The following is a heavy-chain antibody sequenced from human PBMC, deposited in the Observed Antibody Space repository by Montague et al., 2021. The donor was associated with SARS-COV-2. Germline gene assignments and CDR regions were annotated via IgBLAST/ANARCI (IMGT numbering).Heavy chain of an antibody. V-gene: IGHV2-5*02. D-gene: IGHD3-22*01. CDR1: GFSLSTSGVG. CDR3: AHRRPLYYYDSSLSTFDX. CDR2: IYWDDDK. J-gene: IGHJ4*02. Sequence: PALVKPTQTLTLTCTFSGFSLSTSGVGVGWIRQPPGKALEWFALIYWDDDKRYSPSLKSRLTITKDTSKNQVVLTMTNMDPVDTATYYCAHRRPLYYYDSSLSTFDXWGQGTLVTVSS.